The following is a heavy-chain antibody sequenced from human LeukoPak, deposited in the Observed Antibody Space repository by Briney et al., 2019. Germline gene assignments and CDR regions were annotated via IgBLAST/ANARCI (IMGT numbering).Heavy chain of an antibody. D-gene: IGHD4-11*01. CDR1: KFTFSHYG. V-gene: IGHV3-33*01. J-gene: IGHJ4*02. CDR2: IWSDGTNQ. Sequence: GGSLRLSCAASKFTFSHYGMHWVRQAPGKGLRWVAVIWSDGTNQYYADSVKGRFTISGDNFNNMAYLQMNSLRVDDTGVYYCARDAQRGFDYSNSLEYWGQGALVTVSS. CDR3: ARDAQRGFDYSNSLEY.